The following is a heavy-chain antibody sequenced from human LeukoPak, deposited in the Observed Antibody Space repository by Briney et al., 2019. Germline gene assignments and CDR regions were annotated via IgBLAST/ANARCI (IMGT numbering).Heavy chain of an antibody. CDR1: GFTFSSYW. J-gene: IGHJ4*02. CDR3: ARDPIEMTTIGHFGFDY. V-gene: IGHV3-7*01. CDR2: IKQDGSEK. D-gene: IGHD5-24*01. Sequence: GGPLRLSCAASGFTFSSYWMSWVRQAPGKGLEWVANIKQDGSEKYYVDSVKGRFTISRDNAKNSLYLQMNSLRAEDTAVYYCARDPIEMTTIGHFGFDYWGQGTLVTVSS.